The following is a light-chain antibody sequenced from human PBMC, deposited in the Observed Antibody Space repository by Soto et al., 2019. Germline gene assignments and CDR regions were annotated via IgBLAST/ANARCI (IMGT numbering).Light chain of an antibody. CDR2: EVT. CDR1: SGDVGGYDY. V-gene: IGLV2-8*01. J-gene: IGLJ1*01. Sequence: QSVLTQPPSASGSPGQSVTMSCTGTSGDVGGYDYVSWYQQHPGKAPKLMIYEVTKRPLGVPDRFSGSKSGNTASLTVSGLXAEDEADYYCSSYAGSDNPYVFGTGTKVTVL. CDR3: SSYAGSDNPYV.